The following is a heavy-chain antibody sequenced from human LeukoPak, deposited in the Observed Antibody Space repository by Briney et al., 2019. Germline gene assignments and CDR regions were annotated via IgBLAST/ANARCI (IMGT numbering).Heavy chain of an antibody. Sequence: ASXXVSCKTSGYTFSEFFMHWVRQAPGQGLEWMGRINPKSGGTNFAQKFQGRVTVTRDTTNSVVYMELTSLTSDDTAVYSCARGRTTTDHWGQGTLVTVSS. D-gene: IGHD1-1*01. CDR2: INPKSGGT. V-gene: IGHV1-2*06. CDR3: ARGRTTTDH. J-gene: IGHJ4*02. CDR1: GYTFSEFF.